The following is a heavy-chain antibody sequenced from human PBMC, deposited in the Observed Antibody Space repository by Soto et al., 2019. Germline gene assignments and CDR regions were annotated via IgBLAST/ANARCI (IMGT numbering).Heavy chain of an antibody. Sequence: PSETLSLTCTVSGGSISSYYWSWIRQPPGKGLEWIGYIYYSGSTNYNPSLKSRVTISVDTSKNQFSLKLSSVTAADKAVYYCARDMAVAGTDWFDPWGQGTLVTVSS. V-gene: IGHV4-59*01. CDR1: GGSISSYY. CDR2: IYYSGST. D-gene: IGHD6-19*01. J-gene: IGHJ5*02. CDR3: ARDMAVAGTDWFDP.